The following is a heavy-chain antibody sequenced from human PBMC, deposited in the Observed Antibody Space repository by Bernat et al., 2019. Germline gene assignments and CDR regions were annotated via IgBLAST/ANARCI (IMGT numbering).Heavy chain of an antibody. J-gene: IGHJ6*02. D-gene: IGHD5-18*01. V-gene: IGHV3-30-3*01. CDR2: ISYDGSNK. CDR1: GFTFSSYA. Sequence: QVQLVESGGGVVQPGRSLRLSCAASGFTFSSYAMHWVRQAPGKGLEWVAVISYDGSNKYYADSVKGRFTISRDNSKNTLYLQMNSLRAEDTAVYYCARSRGYSYGYARSMDVWGQGTTVTVSS. CDR3: ARSRGYSYGYARSMDV.